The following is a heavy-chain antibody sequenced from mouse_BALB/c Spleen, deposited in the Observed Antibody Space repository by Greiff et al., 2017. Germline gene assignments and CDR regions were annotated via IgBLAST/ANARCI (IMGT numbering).Heavy chain of an antibody. J-gene: IGHJ3*01. D-gene: IGHD2-14*01. Sequence: DVKLEESGPDLVKPSQSLSLTCTVTGYSITSGYSWHWIRQFPGNILEWMGYIHYSGSTNYTPSLKSRISITRDTTKNQFFLQLNSVTTEDTATYYCARSGEYDDWFAYWGQGTLVTVSA. CDR2: IHYSGST. CDR1: GYSITSGYS. CDR3: ARSGEYDDWFAY. V-gene: IGHV3-1*02.